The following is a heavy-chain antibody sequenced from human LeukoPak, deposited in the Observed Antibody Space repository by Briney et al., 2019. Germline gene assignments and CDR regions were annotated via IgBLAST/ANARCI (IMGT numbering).Heavy chain of an antibody. CDR3: ARGETQCMDY. Sequence: ASVKVSCKASGYTFTSYDINWVRQAPGQGLEWMGWVTPTTGNTGYAQKFQGRVTITRDTSIGTTYLELSSLRSEDTAMYYCARGETQCMDYWGQGALVTVSS. CDR1: GYTFTSYD. D-gene: IGHD2-8*01. V-gene: IGHV1-8*03. J-gene: IGHJ4*02. CDR2: VTPTTGNT.